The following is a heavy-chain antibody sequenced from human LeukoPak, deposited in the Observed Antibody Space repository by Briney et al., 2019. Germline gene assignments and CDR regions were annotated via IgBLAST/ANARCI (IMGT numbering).Heavy chain of an antibody. CDR3: ARSNPNRNALDL. CDR2: IKKDGSEE. CDR1: GFTLNSYL. V-gene: IGHV3-7*01. J-gene: IGHJ3*01. Sequence: PGGSLRLSCAASGFTLNSYLMSWFRQAPGRGLEWVANIKKDGSEENYLDSVKGRFTVSRDNAKNSLYLQMNSLRGEDTAVYYCARSNPNRNALDLWGQGTMVTISS. D-gene: IGHD1-14*01.